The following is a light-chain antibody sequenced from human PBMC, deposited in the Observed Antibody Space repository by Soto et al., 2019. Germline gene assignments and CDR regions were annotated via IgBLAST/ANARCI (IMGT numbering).Light chain of an antibody. CDR3: QQYGSSPRYT. Sequence: EMGVTQSPGTLSLSPGERATLSCRASQSVSSSYLAWYQQKPGQAPRLLIYGASSRATGIPDRFSGSGSGTDFTLTISRLEPEDFAVYYCQQYGSSPRYTFGQGTKLEIK. CDR1: QSVSSSY. CDR2: GAS. V-gene: IGKV3-20*01. J-gene: IGKJ2*01.